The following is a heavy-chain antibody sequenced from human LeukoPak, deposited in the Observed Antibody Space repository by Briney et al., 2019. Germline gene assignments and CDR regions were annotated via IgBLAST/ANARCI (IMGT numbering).Heavy chain of an antibody. D-gene: IGHD2-2*02. J-gene: IGHJ4*02. Sequence: SETLSLTCTVSGGSISSYYWSSIRQPPGKGLEWIGYIYTSGSTNYNPSLKSRVTISVDTSKNQFSLKLSSVTAADTAVYYCARSRPPDSYCSSTSCYSVHFDYWGQGTLVTVSS. CDR3: ARSRPPDSYCSSTSCYSVHFDY. CDR2: IYTSGST. CDR1: GGSISSYY. V-gene: IGHV4-4*09.